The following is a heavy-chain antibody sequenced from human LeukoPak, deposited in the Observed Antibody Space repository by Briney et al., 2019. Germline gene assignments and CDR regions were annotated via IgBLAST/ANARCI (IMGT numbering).Heavy chain of an antibody. CDR2: ISHVGNT. V-gene: IGHV4-4*02. Sequence: PGRSLRLSCAASGFTFSSYGMHWVRQAPGKGLEWIGEISHVGNTNYNPSLKSRVTISVDKSKNQFSLNLNSVTAADTAMYYCASKPGLSAAVTTGRYYYGLDVWGQGTTVTVSS. CDR3: ASKPGLSAAVTTGRYYYGLDV. CDR1: GFTFSSYG. J-gene: IGHJ6*02. D-gene: IGHD6-13*01.